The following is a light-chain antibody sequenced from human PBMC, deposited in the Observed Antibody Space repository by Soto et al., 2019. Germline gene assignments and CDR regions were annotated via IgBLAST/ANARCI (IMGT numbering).Light chain of an antibody. CDR1: TPNTGAGYD. V-gene: IGLV1-40*01. J-gene: IGLJ1*01. Sequence: QSVLTQPPSVSGAPGRRLPISATGSTPNTGAGYDVHWYRQLPGTAPKLLIYGNSNRPSGVPDRFSGSKSGTSASLAITGLQAEDEADYYCQSYDSSLSASYVFGTGTKVTVL. CDR2: GNS. CDR3: QSYDSSLSASYV.